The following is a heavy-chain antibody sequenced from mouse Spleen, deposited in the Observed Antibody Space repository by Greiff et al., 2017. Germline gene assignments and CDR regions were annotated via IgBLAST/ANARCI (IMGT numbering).Heavy chain of an antibody. J-gene: IGHJ4*01. V-gene: IGHV5-17*01. D-gene: IGHD1-1*01. CDR3: ASGSSYEGYYAMDY. Sequence: EVQGVESGGGLVKPGGSLKLSCAASGFTFSDYGMHWVRQAPEKGLEWVAYISSGSSTIYYADTVKGRFTISRDNAKNTLFLQMTSLRSEDTAMYYCASGSSYEGYYAMDYWGQGTSVTVSS. CDR1: GFTFSDYG. CDR2: ISSGSSTI.